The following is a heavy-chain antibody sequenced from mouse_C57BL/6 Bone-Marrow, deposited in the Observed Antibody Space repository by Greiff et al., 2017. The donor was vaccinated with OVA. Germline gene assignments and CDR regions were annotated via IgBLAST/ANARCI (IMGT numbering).Heavy chain of an antibody. D-gene: IGHD2-3*01. J-gene: IGHJ4*01. CDR2: IYPGSGST. Sequence: QVQLQQSGAELVKPGASVKMSCKASGYTFTSYWLTWVKQRPGQGLEWIGDIYPGSGSTNYNEKFKSKATMTVDTSSSTAYMQISSLTSEDSAVYYCARPGDDGYYGDAMDYWGQGTSVTVSS. V-gene: IGHV1-55*01. CDR3: ARPGDDGYYGDAMDY. CDR1: GYTFTSYW.